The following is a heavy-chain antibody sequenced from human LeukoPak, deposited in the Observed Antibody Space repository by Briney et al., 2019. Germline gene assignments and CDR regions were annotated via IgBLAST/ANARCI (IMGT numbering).Heavy chain of an antibody. CDR3: ARVSGITMIVVVQSDGFDI. J-gene: IGHJ3*02. Sequence: KPSETLSLTCTVSGGSISSSSYYWGWIRQPPGKGLEWIGSINHSGSTNYNPSLKSRVTISVDTSKNQFSLKLSSVTAADTAVYYCARVSGITMIVVVQSDGFDIWGQGTMVSVSS. CDR2: INHSGST. D-gene: IGHD3-22*01. CDR1: GGSISSSSYY. V-gene: IGHV4-39*07.